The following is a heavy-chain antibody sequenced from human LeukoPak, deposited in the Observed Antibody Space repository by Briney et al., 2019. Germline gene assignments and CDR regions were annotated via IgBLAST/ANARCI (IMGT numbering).Heavy chain of an antibody. V-gene: IGHV1-18*01. CDR3: AREDDRSFGAYDC. Sequence: GASVKVSCKASGYTFTSYGISWVRQAPGQGLEWMGWISAYNGNADYAPKFQGRVSMTTDTSTRTAYMELRSLRPDDTAVYFCAREDDRSFGAYDCWGQGTLVTVS. D-gene: IGHD4-17*01. J-gene: IGHJ4*02. CDR2: ISAYNGNA. CDR1: GYTFTSYG.